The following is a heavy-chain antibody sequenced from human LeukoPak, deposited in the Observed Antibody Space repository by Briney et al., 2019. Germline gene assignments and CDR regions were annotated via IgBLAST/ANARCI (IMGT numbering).Heavy chain of an antibody. CDR2: INPNSGGT. D-gene: IGHD4-17*01. V-gene: IGHV1-2*06. CDR1: GYTFTGYY. J-gene: IGHJ3*02. Sequence: RASVKVSCKASGYTFTGYYMHWVRQAPGQGLEWMGRINPNSGGTNYAQKFQGRVTMTRDTSISTAYMELSRLRSDDTAVYYRTTVTSPHAFDIWGQGTMVTVSS. CDR3: TTVTSPHAFDI.